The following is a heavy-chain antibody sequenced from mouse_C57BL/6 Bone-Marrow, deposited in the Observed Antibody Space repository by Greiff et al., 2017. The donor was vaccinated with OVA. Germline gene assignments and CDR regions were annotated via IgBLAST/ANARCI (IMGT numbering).Heavy chain of an antibody. Sequence: QVQLKQSGAELARPGASVKLSCKASGYTFTSYGISWVKQRTGQGLEWIGEIYPRSGNTYYNEKLKGKATLTADKSSSTAYMELRSLTSEDSAVYFCAREEKYGPYYWGQGTTLTVSS. D-gene: IGHD1-1*02. J-gene: IGHJ2*01. CDR3: AREEKYGPYY. CDR2: IYPRSGNT. V-gene: IGHV1-81*01. CDR1: GYTFTSYG.